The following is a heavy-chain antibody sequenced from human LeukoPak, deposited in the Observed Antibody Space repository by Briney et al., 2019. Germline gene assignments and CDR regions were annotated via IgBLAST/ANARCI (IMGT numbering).Heavy chain of an antibody. CDR3: AKDRGILWFGGLLFGNTNWFDP. D-gene: IGHD3-10*01. CDR1: GFTFSDYY. J-gene: IGHJ5*02. CDR2: ISSSGSAI. V-gene: IGHV3-11*01. Sequence: PGGSLRLSCAASGFTFSDYYMSWIRQAPGKGLEWVSYISSSGSAIYYADSVKGRFTISRENAKNSLYLQMNSLRAEDTAVYYCAKDRGILWFGGLLFGNTNWFDPWGQGTLVTVSS.